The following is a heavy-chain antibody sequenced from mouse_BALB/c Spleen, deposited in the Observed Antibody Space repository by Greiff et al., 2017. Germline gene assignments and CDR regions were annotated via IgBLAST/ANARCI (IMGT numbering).Heavy chain of an antibody. V-gene: IGHV5-6*01. CDR1: GFTFSSYG. Sequence: EVHLVESGGDLVKPGGSLKLSCAASGFTFSSYGMSWVRQTPDKRLEWVATISSGGSYTYYPDSVKGRFTISRDNAKNTLYLQMSSLKSEDTAMYYCARRGDYGSSLDYRGQGTTLTVSS. D-gene: IGHD1-1*01. CDR3: ARRGDYGSSLDY. CDR2: ISSGGSYT. J-gene: IGHJ2*01.